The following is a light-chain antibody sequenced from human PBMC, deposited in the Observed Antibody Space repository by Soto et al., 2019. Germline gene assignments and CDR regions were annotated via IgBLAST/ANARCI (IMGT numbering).Light chain of an antibody. V-gene: IGLV1-47*01. Sequence: QSVLTQPPSASGTPGQRVTISCSGSGSNIGTNYVYWYQQLPGSAPKLLIYGNDQRPSGVPDRFSGSKSGTSASLAISGVRSEYEADYYCAAWDNSLSGRLFGGGTKLTVL. CDR3: AAWDNSLSGRL. J-gene: IGLJ3*02. CDR1: GSNIGTNY. CDR2: GND.